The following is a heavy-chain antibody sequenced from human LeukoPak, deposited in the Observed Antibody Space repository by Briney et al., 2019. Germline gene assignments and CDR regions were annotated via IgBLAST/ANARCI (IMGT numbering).Heavy chain of an antibody. D-gene: IGHD4-17*01. J-gene: IGHJ3*02. Sequence: SETLSLTCTVSGGSISSYYWSWIRQPAGKGLEWIGRIYTSGSTNYNPSLKSRVTMSVDTSKNQFSLKLSSVTAADTAVYYCASLLDYGDYVPGAFDIWGQGTMVTVSS. CDR1: GGSISSYY. CDR3: ASLLDYGDYVPGAFDI. V-gene: IGHV4-4*07. CDR2: IYTSGST.